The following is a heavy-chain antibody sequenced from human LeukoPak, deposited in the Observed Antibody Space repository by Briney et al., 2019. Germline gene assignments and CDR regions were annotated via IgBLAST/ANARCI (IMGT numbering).Heavy chain of an antibody. D-gene: IGHD2-2*01. J-gene: IGHJ4*02. CDR2: INHSGST. CDR1: GGSFSGYY. V-gene: IGHV4-34*01. Sequence: SETLSLTCAVYGGSFSGYYWSWIRQPPGKGLEWIGEINHSGSTNYNPSLKSRVTISVDTSKNQFSLKLSSVTAADTAVCYCATGPLRRYCSSTSCYGGDYWGQGTLVTVSS. CDR3: ATGPLRRYCSSTSCYGGDY.